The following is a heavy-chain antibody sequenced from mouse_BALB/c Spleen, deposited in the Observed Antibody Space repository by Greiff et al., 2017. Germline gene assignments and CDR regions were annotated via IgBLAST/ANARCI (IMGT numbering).Heavy chain of an antibody. J-gene: IGHJ4*01. D-gene: IGHD2-3*01. Sequence: SGPELVKPGALVKISCKASGYTFTSYDINWVKQRPGQGLEWIGWIYPGDGSTKYNEKFKGKATLTADKSSSTAYMQLSSLTSENSAVYFCARDGRIYAMDYWGQGTSVTVSS. CDR3: ARDGRIYAMDY. V-gene: IGHV1S33*01. CDR1: GYTFTSYD. CDR2: IYPGDGST.